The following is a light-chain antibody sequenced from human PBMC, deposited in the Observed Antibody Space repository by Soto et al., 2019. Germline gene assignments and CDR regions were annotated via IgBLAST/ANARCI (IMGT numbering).Light chain of an antibody. CDR1: QSIGSD. Sequence: DIQMTQSPSSLSASVGDRVTITCRASQSIGSDLNWYQHKPGKAPLYLIYAASTLLSGVPSRFSGSGSGTDFTLTINSLQSEDAATYYCQQGYSTPYTFGQGTKLEI. CDR2: AAS. J-gene: IGKJ2*01. CDR3: QQGYSTPYT. V-gene: IGKV1-39*01.